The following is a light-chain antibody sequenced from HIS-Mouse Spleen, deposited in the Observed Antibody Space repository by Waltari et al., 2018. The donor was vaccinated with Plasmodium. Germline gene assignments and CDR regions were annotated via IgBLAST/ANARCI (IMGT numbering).Light chain of an antibody. J-gene: IGKJ1*01. CDR1: QSISSW. Sequence: DIQMTQSPSTLSASVGDRVTITCRASQSISSWLAWYQQKPGKAPKLLIYKASSLESGVPSRFSGSGSGTEFTLTISSRQPDDFATYYCQQYNSYQFGQGTKVEIK. CDR3: QQYNSYQ. V-gene: IGKV1-5*03. CDR2: KAS.